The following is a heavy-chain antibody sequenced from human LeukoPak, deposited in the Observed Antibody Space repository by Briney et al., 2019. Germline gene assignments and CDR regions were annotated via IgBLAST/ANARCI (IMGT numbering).Heavy chain of an antibody. Sequence: GESLKIPCKGSGHSFTSYWIGWVRQMPGKGLEWMGVIYPGDSDTIYSPSFQGQVTISADKSISTAYLQWSSLRASDTAMYYCARHVSTYYYMDVWGKGTTVTVSS. D-gene: IGHD2-2*01. CDR3: ARHVSTYYYMDV. CDR2: IYPGDSDT. V-gene: IGHV5-51*01. J-gene: IGHJ6*03. CDR1: GHSFTSYW.